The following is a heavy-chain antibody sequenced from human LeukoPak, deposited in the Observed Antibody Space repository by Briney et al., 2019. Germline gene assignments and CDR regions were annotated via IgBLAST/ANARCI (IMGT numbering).Heavy chain of an antibody. CDR2: IYTSGST. Sequence: SETLSLTCTVSGGSISSYYWSWIRRPAGKGLEWIGRIYTSGSTNYNPSLKSRVTMSVDTSKNQFSLKLSSVTAADTAVYYCASSLYYYDSSGYLNYYYGMDVWGQGTTVTVSS. J-gene: IGHJ6*02. V-gene: IGHV4-4*07. CDR1: GGSISSYY. D-gene: IGHD3-22*01. CDR3: ASSLYYYDSSGYLNYYYGMDV.